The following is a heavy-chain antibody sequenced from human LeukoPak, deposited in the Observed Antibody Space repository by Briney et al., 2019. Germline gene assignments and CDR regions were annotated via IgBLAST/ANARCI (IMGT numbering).Heavy chain of an antibody. CDR1: GYTFTAYY. V-gene: IGHV1-2*02. J-gene: IGHJ4*02. CDR3: ASEAYCSGGSCSLHRVAS. CDR2: IDTNSGGT. Sequence: ASVKVSCKASGYTFTAYYMHWVRQAPGQGLEWMGWIDTNSGGTNYAQKFQGRVTITRDTSIGTAYMELSSLISDDTAVYYCASEAYCSGGSCSLHRVASWGQGTLVTVPS. D-gene: IGHD2-15*01.